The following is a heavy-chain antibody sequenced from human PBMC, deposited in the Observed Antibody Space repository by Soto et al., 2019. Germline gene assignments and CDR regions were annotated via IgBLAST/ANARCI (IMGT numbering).Heavy chain of an antibody. V-gene: IGHV4-59*01. CDR1: GGSISSYY. Sequence: PSETLSLTCTVSGGSISSYYWSWIRQPPGKGLEWIGYIYYSGSTNYNPSLKSRVTISVNTSKNQFSLKLTSVTAADTAVYYCARVSSGWWYIDYWGQGTLVTVSS. J-gene: IGHJ4*02. CDR3: ARVSSGWWYIDY. D-gene: IGHD6-19*01. CDR2: IYYSGST.